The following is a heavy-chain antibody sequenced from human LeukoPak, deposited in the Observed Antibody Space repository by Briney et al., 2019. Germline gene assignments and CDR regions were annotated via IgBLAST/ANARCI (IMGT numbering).Heavy chain of an antibody. CDR3: TTNDYYYDSSGYYYVDY. D-gene: IGHD3-22*01. Sequence: GGSLRLSCAASGSTFSGSAMHWVRQASGKGLERVGRIRSKANSYATAYAASVKGRFTISRDDSKNTAYLQMNGLKTEDTAVYYCTTNDYYYDSSGYYYVDYWGQGTLVTVSS. CDR2: IRSKANSYAT. CDR1: GSTFSGSA. V-gene: IGHV3-73*01. J-gene: IGHJ4*02.